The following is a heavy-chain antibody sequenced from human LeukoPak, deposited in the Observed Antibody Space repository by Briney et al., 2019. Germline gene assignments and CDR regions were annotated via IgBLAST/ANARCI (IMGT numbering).Heavy chain of an antibody. CDR3: ARHPNRDDWFDP. Sequence: SETLSLICTVSGGSINNYYWSWIRQPPRKGLEWIAYIYYTGNTNYNPSLKSRVTISVDRSKNQFSLKLSSVTAADAAVYYCARHPNRDDWFDPWGQGTLVTVSS. V-gene: IGHV4-59*08. CDR1: GGSINNYY. D-gene: IGHD5-24*01. CDR2: IYYTGNT. J-gene: IGHJ5*02.